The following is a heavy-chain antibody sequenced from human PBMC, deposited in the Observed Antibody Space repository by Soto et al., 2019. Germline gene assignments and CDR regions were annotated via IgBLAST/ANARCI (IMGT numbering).Heavy chain of an antibody. CDR3: ARVDSSSPNYYYYAMDV. D-gene: IGHD6-6*01. Sequence: PGGSLRLSCAASGSTFSSYAMHWVRQAPGKGLEWVAITSYDGSNKYYADSVKGRFTISRDNSKNTLYVQMNSLRAEDTAVYYCARVDSSSPNYYYYAMDVWGQGTTVTVSS. J-gene: IGHJ6*02. CDR2: TSYDGSNK. V-gene: IGHV3-30-3*01. CDR1: GSTFSSYA.